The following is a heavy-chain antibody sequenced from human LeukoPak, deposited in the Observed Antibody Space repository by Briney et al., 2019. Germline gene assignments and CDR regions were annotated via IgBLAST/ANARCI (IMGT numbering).Heavy chain of an antibody. J-gene: IGHJ5*02. CDR3: ARSWRAPWYGGWFDP. CDR2: TYYSGST. Sequence: SETLSLTCTVSGGSISSSSYYWGWIRQPPGKGLEWIGSTYYSGSTYYNPSLKSRVNISVDTSKNQFSLKLSSVTAADTAVYYCARSWRAPWYGGWFDPWGQGTLVTVSS. D-gene: IGHD4-23*01. CDR1: GGSISSSSYY. V-gene: IGHV4-39*07.